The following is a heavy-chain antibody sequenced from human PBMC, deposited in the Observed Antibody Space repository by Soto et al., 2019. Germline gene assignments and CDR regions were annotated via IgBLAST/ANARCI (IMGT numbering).Heavy chain of an antibody. J-gene: IGHJ4*02. Sequence: EAQLLESGGGLVQPGGSLRLSCAASGFTFSSHVMSWVRQAPGKGLEWISGISTGGASTDYADSVKGRFTISRDNSKNTLHLQMKCLRAEDTAVDYCARCREIIASAGSFDYWGQGTLVTVSS. CDR2: ISTGGAST. D-gene: IGHD6-25*01. CDR3: ARCREIIASAGSFDY. CDR1: GFTFSSHV. V-gene: IGHV3-23*01.